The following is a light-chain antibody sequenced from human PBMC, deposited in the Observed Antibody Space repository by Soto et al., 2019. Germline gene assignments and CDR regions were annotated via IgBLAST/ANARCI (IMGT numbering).Light chain of an antibody. J-gene: IGKJ1*01. Sequence: EIVLTQSPGTLSLSPGERATLSCRASQSISDTLAWYQQKPGQAPRLLIYRVFNRATGIPDRFSGSGSGTDFTLTISRLEPEDFAVYYCQQFGGSPRTFGRGTKVDIK. CDR3: QQFGGSPRT. V-gene: IGKV3-20*01. CDR2: RVF. CDR1: QSISDT.